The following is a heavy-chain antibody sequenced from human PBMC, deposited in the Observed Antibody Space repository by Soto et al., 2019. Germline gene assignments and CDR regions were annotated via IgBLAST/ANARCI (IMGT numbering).Heavy chain of an antibody. D-gene: IGHD5-12*01. CDR3: AHRLPRSGYDAFDY. V-gene: IGHV2-5*02. Sequence: QITLKESGPTVVKPTQTLTLTCTFSGFSLSTNTLGVGWIRQPPGKALEWLALIYWDDDKRYSPSLKSRLTITKDISKNPVVLTMTNMDPVDTATYYCAHRLPRSGYDAFDYWGQGTLVTVSS. CDR2: IYWDDDK. CDR1: GFSLSTNTLG. J-gene: IGHJ4*02.